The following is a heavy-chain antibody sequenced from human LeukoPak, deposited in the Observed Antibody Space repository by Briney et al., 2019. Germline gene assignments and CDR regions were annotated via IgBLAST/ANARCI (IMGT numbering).Heavy chain of an antibody. CDR1: GFTFSSYA. Sequence: GRSLRLSCAASGFTFSSYAMHWVRQAPGKGLEWVAVISYDGSNKYYADSVKGRFTISRDNSKNTLYLQMNSLRAEDTAVYYCARGGSPWVAAAGLINDYWGQGTLVTVSS. CDR2: ISYDGSNK. J-gene: IGHJ4*02. D-gene: IGHD6-13*01. V-gene: IGHV3-30-3*01. CDR3: ARGGSPWVAAAGLINDY.